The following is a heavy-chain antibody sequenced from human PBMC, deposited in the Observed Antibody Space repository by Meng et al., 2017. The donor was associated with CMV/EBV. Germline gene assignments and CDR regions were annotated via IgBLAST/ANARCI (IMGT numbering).Heavy chain of an antibody. V-gene: IGHV4-28*05. Sequence: SETLSLTCAVSGYSISSSNWWRWIRQPPGKGLEWIGYIYYRGSIYYNPSLKSRVTMLVDTSKNQFSLKLNSVTAVDTAVYYCARSNGYSSSWYYFDYWGQGTLVTVSS. D-gene: IGHD6-13*01. CDR2: IYYRGSI. CDR1: GYSISSSNW. J-gene: IGHJ4*02. CDR3: ARSNGYSSSWYYFDY.